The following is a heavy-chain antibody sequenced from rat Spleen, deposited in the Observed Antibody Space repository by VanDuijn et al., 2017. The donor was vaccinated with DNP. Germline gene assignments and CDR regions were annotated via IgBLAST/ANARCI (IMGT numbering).Heavy chain of an antibody. V-gene: IGHV5-25*01. CDR2: ISPSGGST. CDR3: ARHPVDY. CDR1: GFTFSNYD. Sequence: EVQLVESGGGLVQPGRSLKLSCAASGFTFSNYDMAWVRQAPTKGLEWVASISPSGGSTYYRDSVKGRFTVSRDNAKSSLYLQMDSLRSEDTATYYCARHPVDYWGQGVMVTVSS. J-gene: IGHJ2*01.